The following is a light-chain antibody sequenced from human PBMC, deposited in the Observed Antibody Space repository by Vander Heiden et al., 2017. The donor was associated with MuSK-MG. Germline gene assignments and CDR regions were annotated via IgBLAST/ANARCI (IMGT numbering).Light chain of an antibody. V-gene: IGLV3-19*01. CDR2: GEN. CDR1: SLRSFY. Sequence: SALTQDPAVSAASGQRVTITCQGDSLRSFYASCFQQKPGQTPVLVIFGENNRPSGIPDRFSGSSSGNTASSTITGAQAEDEADYYCYSRDSNANHLVVFGGGTKLTVL. CDR3: YSRDSNANHLVV. J-gene: IGLJ2*01.